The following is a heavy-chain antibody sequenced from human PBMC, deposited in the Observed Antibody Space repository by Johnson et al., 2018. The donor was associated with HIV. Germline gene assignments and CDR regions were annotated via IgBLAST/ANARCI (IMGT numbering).Heavy chain of an antibody. D-gene: IGHD3-3*01. V-gene: IGHV3-20*04. J-gene: IGHJ3*02. CDR1: GFTVSSNY. CDR3: ARDRGGPERNYDFWSGYYGGDAFDI. Sequence: DVQLVESGGGLVQPGGSLRLSCAAFGFTVSSNYMSWVRQAPGKGLEWVSGINWNGGSTGYADSVKGRFTISRDNAKNSLYLQMNSLRAEDTALYYCARDRGGPERNYDFWSGYYGGDAFDIWGQGTMVTVSS. CDR2: INWNGGST.